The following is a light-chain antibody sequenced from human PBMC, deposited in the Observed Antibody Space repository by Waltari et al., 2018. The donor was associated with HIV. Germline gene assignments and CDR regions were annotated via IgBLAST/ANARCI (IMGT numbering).Light chain of an antibody. CDR3: SSYTSSSTLV. CDR2: EVS. J-gene: IGLJ2*01. CDR1: SSDVGGYNY. Sequence: QSALTQPASVSGSPGPSSTISCTGTSSDVGGYNYVPWYQQHPGKAPKLMIYEVSSRPSGVSNRFSGSKSGNTASLTISGLQAEDEADYYCSSYTSSSTLVFGGGTKLTVL. V-gene: IGLV2-14*01.